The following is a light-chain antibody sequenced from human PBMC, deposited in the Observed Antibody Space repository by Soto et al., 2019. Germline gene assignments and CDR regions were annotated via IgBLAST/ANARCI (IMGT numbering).Light chain of an antibody. CDR2: KAS. J-gene: IGKJ1*01. V-gene: IGKV1-5*03. Sequence: DIQMTQYPATLYASVGHRLNITCRARQSISSWMDWNPQKPGKAPKLLIYKASSLESAVPSRFSGSGSSTEFTLTLSSLQPDDSATYCCQQYTTYPRTYGTGKKVEI. CDR1: QSISSW. CDR3: QQYTTYPRT.